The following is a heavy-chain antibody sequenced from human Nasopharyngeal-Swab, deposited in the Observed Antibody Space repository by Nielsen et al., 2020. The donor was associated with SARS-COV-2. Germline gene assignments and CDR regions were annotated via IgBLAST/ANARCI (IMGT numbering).Heavy chain of an antibody. CDR2: IWYDGSNK. CDR1: GFTFSSYG. V-gene: IGHV3-33*01. CDR3: AREGSWGQLVKNYYYYMDV. Sequence: GGSLRLSCAASGFTFSSYGMHWVRQAPGKGLEWVAVIWYDGSNKYYADSVKGRFTISRDNSKNTLYLQMNSLRAEDTAVYYYAREGSWGQLVKNYYYYMDVWGKGTTVTVSS. D-gene: IGHD6-6*01. J-gene: IGHJ6*03.